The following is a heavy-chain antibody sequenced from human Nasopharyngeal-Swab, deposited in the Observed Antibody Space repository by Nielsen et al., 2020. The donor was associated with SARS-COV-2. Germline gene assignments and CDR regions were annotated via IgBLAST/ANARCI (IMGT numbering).Heavy chain of an antibody. CDR1: GFTFSRYT. J-gene: IGHJ4*02. CDR2: ISYDGSNK. V-gene: IGHV3-30-3*01. Sequence: GESLKISCAASGFTFSRYTMHWVRQAPGKGLEWVAVISYDGSNKYYADSVKGRFTISRDISKNTLYLQMNSLRAEDTAVFYCASTPLDSSGYYYGFHYLGRGTLVTVSS. D-gene: IGHD3-22*01. CDR3: ASTPLDSSGYYYGFHY.